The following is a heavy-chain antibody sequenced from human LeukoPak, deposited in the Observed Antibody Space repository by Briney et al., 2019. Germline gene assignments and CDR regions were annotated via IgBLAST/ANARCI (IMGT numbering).Heavy chain of an antibody. D-gene: IGHD1-26*01. V-gene: IGHV4-39*01. CDR2: ISYSGGS. Sequence: SETLSLTCFVSGGSITSNDYFWAWIRQPPGKGLEWIGYISYSGGSYYNPSLKSRVTISIDTSKTQFSLRLTSVTAADTSVYYCARISYMGFDSWGQGTLVTVSS. J-gene: IGHJ4*02. CDR1: GGSITSNDYF. CDR3: ARISYMGFDS.